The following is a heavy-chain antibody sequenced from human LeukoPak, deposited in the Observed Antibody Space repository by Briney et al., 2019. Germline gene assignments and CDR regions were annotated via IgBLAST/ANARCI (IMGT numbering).Heavy chain of an antibody. CDR2: ISYDGSNK. V-gene: IGHV3-30*18. CDR1: GFTFSNYG. D-gene: IGHD3-22*01. Sequence: PGGALRLSCAASGFTFSNYGIHWVRQAPGEGLEWVAVISYDGSNKYYAESVKGRFTISRDNSKNTLYLQMNSLRAEDTALYYCAKGYGFDSSGSEHYFENWGQGILVTVSS. CDR3: AKGYGFDSSGSEHYFEN. J-gene: IGHJ4*02.